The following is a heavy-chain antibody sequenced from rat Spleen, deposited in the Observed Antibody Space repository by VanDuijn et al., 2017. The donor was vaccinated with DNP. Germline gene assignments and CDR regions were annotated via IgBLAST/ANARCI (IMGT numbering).Heavy chain of an antibody. D-gene: IGHD1-12*03. CDR2: ISYAGGST. V-gene: IGHV5-22*01. Sequence: EVQLVESGGGLVQPGRSLKLSCAASGFIFSNYDMAWVRQAPTKGLEWVAYISYAGGSTYHGDSVKGRFTISRDNAESTLYLQMNSLRSEDTATYYCARHDLDGYYHRYWFAYWGQGTLVTVSS. CDR3: ARHDLDGYYHRYWFAY. J-gene: IGHJ3*01. CDR1: GFIFSNYD.